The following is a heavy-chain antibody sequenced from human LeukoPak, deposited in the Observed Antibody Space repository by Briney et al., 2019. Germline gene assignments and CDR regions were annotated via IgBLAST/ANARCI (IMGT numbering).Heavy chain of an antibody. D-gene: IGHD2-2*02. Sequence: SVKVSCKASGGTVSRYAISWVRQAPGQGLEWMGGIVPICGKANYAQKFQGRVTITADESTSTAYMELSSLRSEDTAVYYCASLHTGYCSSTSCYTAGGFDYWGQGTLVTVSS. CDR2: IVPICGKA. CDR1: GGTVSRYA. CDR3: ASLHTGYCSSTSCYTAGGFDY. J-gene: IGHJ4*02. V-gene: IGHV1-69*13.